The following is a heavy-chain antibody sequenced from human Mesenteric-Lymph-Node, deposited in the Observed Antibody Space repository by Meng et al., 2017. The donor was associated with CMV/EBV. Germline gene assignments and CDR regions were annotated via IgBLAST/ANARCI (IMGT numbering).Heavy chain of an antibody. CDR2: IIPIFGTA. Sequence: SVKVSCKASGGTFSSYAISWVRQAPGQGLEWMGGIIPIFGTANYAQKFQGRVTITTDESTSTAYMELSSLRSEDTAVYYCASPVRHYYYYGMDVWGQGTTVTVSS. CDR3: ASPVRHYYYYGMDV. J-gene: IGHJ6*02. V-gene: IGHV1-69*05. CDR1: GGTFSSYA.